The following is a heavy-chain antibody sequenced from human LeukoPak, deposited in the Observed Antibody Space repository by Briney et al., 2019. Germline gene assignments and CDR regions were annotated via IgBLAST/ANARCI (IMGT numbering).Heavy chain of an antibody. J-gene: IGHJ4*02. CDR2: FDPEDGET. CDR3: ARVDGIITMIVDDQFFYYFDY. CDR1: GYTLTELS. Sequence: GASVKVSCKVSGYTLTELSMHWVRQAPGKGLEWMGGFDPEDGETIYAQKFQGRVTMTEDTSTDTAYMELSSLRSEDTAVYYCARVDGIITMIVDDQFFYYFDYWGQGTLVTVSS. V-gene: IGHV1-24*01. D-gene: IGHD3-22*01.